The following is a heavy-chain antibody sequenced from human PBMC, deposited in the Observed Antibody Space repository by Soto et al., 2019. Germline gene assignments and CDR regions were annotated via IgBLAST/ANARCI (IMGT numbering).Heavy chain of an antibody. J-gene: IGHJ4*02. CDR1: GFTFGGYA. CDR2: IRGKAYSGTT. V-gene: IGHV3-49*04. D-gene: IGHD3-10*01. Sequence: EVQLVESGGGLLQPGRSLRLSCTTSGFTFGGYAMSWVRQAPGKGLEWVGFIRGKAYSGTTEYAASVRGRFTSSRDDSKSIDYLQMNSMESEDTAVYYCARGRSSRELYPNYFAYWGQGTLGTVSS. CDR3: ARGRSSRELYPNYFAY.